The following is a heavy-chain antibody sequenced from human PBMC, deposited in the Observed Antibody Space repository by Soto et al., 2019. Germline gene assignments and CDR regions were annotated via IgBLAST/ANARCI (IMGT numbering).Heavy chain of an antibody. Sequence: SETLSLTCTVSGGSISSYYWSWIRQPPGKGLEWIGYIYYSGSINYNPSLKSRVTISVDTSKNQFSLKLSSVTAADTAVYYCARESDIVVVPAVFDPWGQGTLVT. CDR2: IYYSGSI. V-gene: IGHV4-59*01. J-gene: IGHJ5*02. CDR1: GGSISSYY. D-gene: IGHD2-2*01. CDR3: ARESDIVVVPAVFDP.